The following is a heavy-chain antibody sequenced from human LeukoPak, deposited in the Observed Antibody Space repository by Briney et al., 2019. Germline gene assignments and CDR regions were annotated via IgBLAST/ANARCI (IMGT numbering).Heavy chain of an antibody. CDR2: INPSGGST. Sequence: ASVKVSCKASGYTFTSYYMHWVRQAPGQGLEWMGIINPSGGSTSYAQKFQGRVTTTRDMSTSTVYMELSSLRSEDTAVYYCARDHRDYSNPHNPVHAFDIWGQGTMVTVSS. D-gene: IGHD4-11*01. V-gene: IGHV1-46*01. CDR1: GYTFTSYY. CDR3: ARDHRDYSNPHNPVHAFDI. J-gene: IGHJ3*02.